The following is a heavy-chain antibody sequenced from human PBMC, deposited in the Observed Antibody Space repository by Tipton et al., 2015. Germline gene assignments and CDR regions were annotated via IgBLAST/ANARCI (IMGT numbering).Heavy chain of an antibody. J-gene: IGHJ6*02. D-gene: IGHD5-24*01. CDR2: ISHSGNT. CDR1: GFTFSDYY. V-gene: IGHV4-38-2*02. Sequence: VQLVQSGGGLVQPGKSLRLSCAASGFTFSDYYMSWIRQAPGKGLEWIGSISHSGNTYYNPSLKSRVTMSRDTSKNQFSLKLTSVTAADTAVYYCARDLEHGMDVWGQGTTVTVSS. CDR3: ARDLEHGMDV.